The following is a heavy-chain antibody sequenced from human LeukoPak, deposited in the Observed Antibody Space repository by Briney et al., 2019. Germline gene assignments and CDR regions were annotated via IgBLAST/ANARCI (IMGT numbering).Heavy chain of an antibody. CDR1: GFSFSSYW. Sequence: PGGSLRLSCAASGFSFSSYWMSWDRQAPGKGLEWVANIKQDGSDKYYLTSVRGRFTISRDNAKNSLFLQMNSLRVEDTAVYYCARGGGHLDCWGQGTLVTVSS. V-gene: IGHV3-7*03. CDR2: IKQDGSDK. D-gene: IGHD4-23*01. CDR3: ARGGGHLDC. J-gene: IGHJ4*02.